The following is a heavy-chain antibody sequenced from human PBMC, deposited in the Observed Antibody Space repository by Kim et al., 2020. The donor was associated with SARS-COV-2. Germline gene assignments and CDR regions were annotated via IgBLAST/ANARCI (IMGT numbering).Heavy chain of an antibody. CDR3: ASVFRYSYGYEAGYYYYGMDV. J-gene: IGHJ6*02. CDR1: GYTFTGYY. V-gene: IGHV1-2*02. D-gene: IGHD5-18*01. Sequence: ASVKVSCKASGYTFTGYYMHWVRQAPGQGLEWMGWINPNSGGTNYAQKFQGRVTMTRDTSISTAYMELSRLRSDDTAVYYCASVFRYSYGYEAGYYYYGMDVWGQGTTVTVSS. CDR2: INPNSGGT.